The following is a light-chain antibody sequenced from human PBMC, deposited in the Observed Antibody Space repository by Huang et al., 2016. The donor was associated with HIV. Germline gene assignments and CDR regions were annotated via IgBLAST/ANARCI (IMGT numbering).Light chain of an antibody. CDR2: DAS. CDR1: QSIGTY. CDR3: QQSFSTWIT. V-gene: IGKV1-39*01. Sequence: IQLTQSPTSLSASVGDRVTMTCRASQSIGTYLNWFHQKPGKAPKLLVSDASTVHSGAPSRFRGSGSGAEFSLTIIGLQLEDFGTYYCQQSFSTWITFGQGTRLEI. J-gene: IGKJ5*01.